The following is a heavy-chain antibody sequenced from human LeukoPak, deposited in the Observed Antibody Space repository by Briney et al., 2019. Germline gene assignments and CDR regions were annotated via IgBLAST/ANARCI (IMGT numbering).Heavy chain of an antibody. D-gene: IGHD4-17*01. CDR2: ISHDGSNK. J-gene: IGHJ4*02. Sequence: GGSLRLSCAASGFTFSSYGMHWVRQAPGKGLEWVAVISHDGSNKYYADSVKGRFTISRDNSKNTLYLQMNSLRAEDTAVYYCAKAYLDDYGDYSVDYWGRGTLVTVSS. V-gene: IGHV3-30*18. CDR1: GFTFSSYG. CDR3: AKAYLDDYGDYSVDY.